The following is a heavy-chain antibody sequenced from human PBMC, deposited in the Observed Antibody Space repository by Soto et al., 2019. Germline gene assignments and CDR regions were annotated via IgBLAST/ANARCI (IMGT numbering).Heavy chain of an antibody. J-gene: IGHJ4*02. CDR1: GASISTSY. D-gene: IGHD3-22*01. V-gene: IGHV4-59*01. Sequence: PSETLSLTCTVSGASISTSYWSWIRQPPGKGLEWIGYIYYTGSTNFNPSLRSRVTISLPTSKNQFSLKLTSVTAADTAVYYCATLDSNGYYSFDYWGQGTLVTAPQ. CDR3: ATLDSNGYYSFDY. CDR2: IYYTGST.